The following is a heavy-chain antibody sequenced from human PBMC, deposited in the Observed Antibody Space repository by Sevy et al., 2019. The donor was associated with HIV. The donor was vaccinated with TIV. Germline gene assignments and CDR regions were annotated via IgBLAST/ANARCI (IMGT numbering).Heavy chain of an antibody. J-gene: IGHJ3*02. CDR2: IYQSGNT. CDR3: ASFGLLLIISGDVFEI. V-gene: IGHV4-38-2*01. D-gene: IGHD3-9*01. CDR1: AYSVSSAYS. Sequence: SETLSLTCAVSAYSVSSAYSWGWIRQPPGKGLEWIGNIYQSGNTYYNTSLKSRVTISVDTSNNQFSLRLPSVIAADTAVYYCASFGLLLIISGDVFEIWGQGTMVTVSS.